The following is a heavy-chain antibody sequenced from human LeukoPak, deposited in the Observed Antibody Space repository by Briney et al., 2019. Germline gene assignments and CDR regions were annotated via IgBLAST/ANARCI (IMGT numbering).Heavy chain of an antibody. V-gene: IGHV3-23*01. CDR1: GFTFSSYG. CDR2: ISGSGGST. CDR3: AKEVTMVRGVIRPYYFDY. D-gene: IGHD3-10*01. Sequence: GSLRLSCAASGFTFSSYGMSWVRQAPGKGLEWVSAISGSGGSTYYADSVKGRFTISRDNSKNTLYLQMNSLRAEDTAVYYCAKEVTMVRGVIRPYYFDYWGQGTLVTVSS. J-gene: IGHJ4*02.